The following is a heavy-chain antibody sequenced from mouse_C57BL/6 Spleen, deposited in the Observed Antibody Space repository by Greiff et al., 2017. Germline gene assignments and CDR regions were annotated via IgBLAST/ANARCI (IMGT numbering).Heavy chain of an antibody. D-gene: IGHD2-4*01. V-gene: IGHV5-4*01. CDR2: ISDGGSYT. CDR1: GFTFSSYA. CDR3: ARENDYDDTY. Sequence: EVKLVESGGGLVKPGGSLKLSCAASGFTFSSYAMSWVRQTPEKRLEWVATISDGGSYTYYPDNVKGRFTISRDNAKNNLYLQMSHLKSEDTAMYYCARENDYDDTYWGQGTLVTVSA. J-gene: IGHJ3*01.